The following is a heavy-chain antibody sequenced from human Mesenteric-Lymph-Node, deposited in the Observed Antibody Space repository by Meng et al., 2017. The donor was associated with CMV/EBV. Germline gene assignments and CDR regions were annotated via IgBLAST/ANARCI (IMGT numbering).Heavy chain of an antibody. D-gene: IGHD3-3*01. Sequence: GESLKISCRASGIIFSEYGMHWVRQAPGKGLEWVASLPYDGTNEHYADSVKGRFTISRDNAKNSLYLQMNSLRAEDTAVYYCARDWRHFGVWGQGTTVTVSS. CDR1: GIIFSEYG. CDR2: LPYDGTNE. J-gene: IGHJ6*02. CDR3: ARDWRHFGV. V-gene: IGHV3-30*02.